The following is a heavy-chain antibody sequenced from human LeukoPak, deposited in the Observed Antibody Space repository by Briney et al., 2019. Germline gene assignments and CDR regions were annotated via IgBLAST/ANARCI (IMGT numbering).Heavy chain of an antibody. CDR2: IKHSGST. CDR3: AREAYSNYGGYRRNWFDP. CDR1: GGSFSGYY. D-gene: IGHD4-11*01. V-gene: IGHV4-34*01. J-gene: IGHJ5*02. Sequence: PSETLSLTGAVYGGSFSGYYWSWIRQPPGKGLEWMGEIKHSGSTNYNPSLKSRVTISVDTSKNQFSLKLSSVTAADTAVYYCAREAYSNYGGYRRNWFDPWGQGTLVTVSS.